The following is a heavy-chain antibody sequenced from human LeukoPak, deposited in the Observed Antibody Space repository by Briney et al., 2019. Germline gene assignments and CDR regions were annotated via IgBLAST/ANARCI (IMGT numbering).Heavy chain of an antibody. J-gene: IGHJ4*02. CDR2: IKQDGSEI. V-gene: IGHV3-7*03. CDR3: ARQAATMGRFYFDY. Sequence: PGGSLRLSCAASGFTFSTYWMSWVRQAPGKGLEWVANIKQDGSEIYYVDSVKGRFTISRDNAKNSLSLQMNSLRAEDTAVYYCARQAATMGRFYFDYWGQGTLVTVSS. CDR1: GFTFSTYW. D-gene: IGHD5-24*01.